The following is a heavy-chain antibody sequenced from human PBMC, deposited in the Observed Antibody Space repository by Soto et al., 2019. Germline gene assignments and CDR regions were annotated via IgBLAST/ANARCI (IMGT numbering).Heavy chain of an antibody. Sequence: EVQLVQSGAEVKESGASLKSSCKGFGYSFTNYWIGWVRQMPGKGLEWMGLIYPGDSDTRYSPSFQGQVTISADKSINTAYLQWSSLKASDTAMYYCATSEGSSWPFDYWGQGTLVTVSS. J-gene: IGHJ4*02. V-gene: IGHV5-51*03. CDR2: IYPGDSDT. CDR3: ATSEGSSWPFDY. CDR1: GYSFTNYW. D-gene: IGHD6-13*01.